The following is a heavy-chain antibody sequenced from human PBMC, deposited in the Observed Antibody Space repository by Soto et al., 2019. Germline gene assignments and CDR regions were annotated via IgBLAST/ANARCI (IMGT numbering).Heavy chain of an antibody. V-gene: IGHV4-34*01. Sequence: SETLSLTCAVYGGSFSGYYWSWIRQPPGKGLEWIGEINHSGSTNYNPSLKSRVTISVDTSKNQFSPKLSSVTAADTAVYYCARRGVFGVVKGGLDPWGQGTLVTVSS. CDR3: ARRGVFGVVKGGLDP. CDR2: INHSGST. J-gene: IGHJ5*02. D-gene: IGHD3-3*01. CDR1: GGSFSGYY.